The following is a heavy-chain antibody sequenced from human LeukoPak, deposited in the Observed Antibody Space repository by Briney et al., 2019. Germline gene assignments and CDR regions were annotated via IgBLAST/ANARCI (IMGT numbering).Heavy chain of an antibody. CDR1: GGSISSYY. J-gene: IGHJ4*02. Sequence: SETLSLTCTVSGGSISSYYWSWIRQPAGKGLEWIGRIYTSGSTYYNPSLKSRVTISVDTSKNQFSLKLSSVTAADTAVYYCARLHFDSAWGVMRYFDYWGQGTLVTVSS. D-gene: IGHD3-16*01. V-gene: IGHV4-4*07. CDR2: IYTSGST. CDR3: ARLHFDSAWGVMRYFDY.